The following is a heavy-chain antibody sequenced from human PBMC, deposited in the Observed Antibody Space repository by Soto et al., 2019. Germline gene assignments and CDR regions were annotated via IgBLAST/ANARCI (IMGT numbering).Heavy chain of an antibody. V-gene: IGHV1-8*01. Sequence: QVQLVQSGAEVKKPGASVKVSCKASGYTFTSYDINWVRQATGQGLEWMGWMNPNRGNTGYAQKFKGRVTMTRNTSISTAYMELSSLRSEDTAVYYCARVVRSSSWYKNWFDPWGQGTLVTVSS. J-gene: IGHJ5*02. CDR1: GYTFTSYD. D-gene: IGHD6-13*01. CDR2: MNPNRGNT. CDR3: ARVVRSSSWYKNWFDP.